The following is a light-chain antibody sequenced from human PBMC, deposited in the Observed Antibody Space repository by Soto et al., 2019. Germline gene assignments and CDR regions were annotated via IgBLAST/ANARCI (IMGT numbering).Light chain of an antibody. V-gene: IGKV3-20*01. Sequence: EIVLTQSPGTLSLSPGERATLSCRASQSVSTSYLAWYQQKPGQAPRLLIYGASSRATGIPDRFSGSGSGPDFTLTISRLEREDFAVYYCQQYSGSMYTFGQGTKLEIK. CDR3: QQYSGSMYT. J-gene: IGKJ2*01. CDR2: GAS. CDR1: QSVSTSY.